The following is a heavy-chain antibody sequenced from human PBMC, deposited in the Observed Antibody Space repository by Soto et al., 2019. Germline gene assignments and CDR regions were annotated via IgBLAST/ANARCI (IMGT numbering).Heavy chain of an antibody. CDR2: IYYSGST. Sequence: SETLSLTCTVSGGSISSGGYYWSWIRQHPGKGLEWIGYIYYSGSTYYNPSLKSRVTISVDTSKNQFSLKLSSVTAADTAVYYCARMRYSNSPLNWFDPWGQGTLVTVSS. D-gene: IGHD4-4*01. J-gene: IGHJ5*02. CDR3: ARMRYSNSPLNWFDP. CDR1: GGSISSGGYY. V-gene: IGHV4-31*03.